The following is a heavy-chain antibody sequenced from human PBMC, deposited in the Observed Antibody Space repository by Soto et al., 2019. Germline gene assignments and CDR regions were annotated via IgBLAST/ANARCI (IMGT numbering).Heavy chain of an antibody. D-gene: IGHD1-20*01. CDR3: ARAPNNGYFDY. CDR2: INPNSGGT. V-gene: IGHV1-2*04. Sequence: ASVKVSCKASGYTFTGYYMHWVRQAPGQGLEWMGWINPNSGGTNYVQKFQGWVTMTRDTSISTAYMELSRLRSDDTAVYYCARAPNNGYFDYWGQGTLVTVSS. J-gene: IGHJ4*02. CDR1: GYTFTGYY.